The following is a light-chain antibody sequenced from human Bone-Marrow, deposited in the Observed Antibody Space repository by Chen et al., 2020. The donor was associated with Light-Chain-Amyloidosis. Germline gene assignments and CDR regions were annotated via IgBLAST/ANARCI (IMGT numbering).Light chain of an antibody. CDR3: QVWDRSSDRPV. CDR1: NIGSTS. Sequence: SYVLTQPSSVSVAPGQTATIACGGNNIGSTSVHWYQQTPGQAPLLVVYDDSARPSGIPERLSGSNSGHTATLTISRVEAGDEADYYCQVWDRSSDRPVFGGGTKLTVL. J-gene: IGLJ3*02. CDR2: DDS. V-gene: IGLV3-21*02.